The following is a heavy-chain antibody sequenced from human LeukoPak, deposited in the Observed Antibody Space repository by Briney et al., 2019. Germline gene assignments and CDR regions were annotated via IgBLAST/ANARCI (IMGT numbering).Heavy chain of an antibody. Sequence: SETLSLTCTVSGYSISSGYYWGWIRQPPGKGLEWIGSIYHSGSTYYNPSLKSRVTISVDTSKNQFSLKLSSVTAADTAVYYCARSITMVRGVIMMFDPWGQGTLVTVSS. V-gene: IGHV4-38-2*02. CDR1: GYSISSGYY. CDR3: ARSITMVRGVIMMFDP. D-gene: IGHD3-10*01. CDR2: IYHSGST. J-gene: IGHJ5*02.